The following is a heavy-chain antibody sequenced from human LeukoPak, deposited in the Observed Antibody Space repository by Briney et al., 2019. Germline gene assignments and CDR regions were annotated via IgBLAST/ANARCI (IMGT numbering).Heavy chain of an antibody. J-gene: IGHJ4*02. CDR3: AREGREEVNFDY. D-gene: IGHD1-26*01. CDR1: GGTFSSYA. CDR2: IIPIFGTA. Sequence: ASVKVSCKASGGTFSSYAISWVRQAPGQGLEWMGGIIPIFGTANYAQKFQGRVTITADESTSTACMELSSLRSEDTAVYYCAREGREEVNFDYWGQGTLVTVSS. V-gene: IGHV1-69*13.